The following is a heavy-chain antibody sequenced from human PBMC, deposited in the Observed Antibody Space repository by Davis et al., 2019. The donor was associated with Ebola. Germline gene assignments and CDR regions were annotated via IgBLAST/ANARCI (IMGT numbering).Heavy chain of an antibody. J-gene: IGHJ6*04. CDR1: GYLFSGYF. D-gene: IGHD2-21*01. Sequence: AASVKVSCKTSGYLFSGYFMHWVRQVPGQGLEWMGWSIPYIGITKYAQRFRGRVTMTTDTSTSTVYMELRSLRSDDTAVYYCARVGDPRFHAMDVWGKGTTVTVSP. CDR3: ARVGDPRFHAMDV. V-gene: IGHV1-18*04. CDR2: SIPYIGIT.